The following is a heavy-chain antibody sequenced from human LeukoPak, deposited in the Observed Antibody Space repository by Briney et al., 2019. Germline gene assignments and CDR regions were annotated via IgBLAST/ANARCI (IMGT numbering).Heavy chain of an antibody. V-gene: IGHV3-66*01. CDR2: IYSGGNT. CDR3: ASALAAASHTSFDH. Sequence: GGSLRLSCAASGFTVSNNYMSWVRQAPGKGLEWVSIIYSGGNTYYAESVKGRFTISRDNSQNTVYLQMNSMRAEDTAVYYCASALAAASHTSFDHWGQGTLVTVSS. D-gene: IGHD6-13*01. CDR1: GFTVSNNY. J-gene: IGHJ4*02.